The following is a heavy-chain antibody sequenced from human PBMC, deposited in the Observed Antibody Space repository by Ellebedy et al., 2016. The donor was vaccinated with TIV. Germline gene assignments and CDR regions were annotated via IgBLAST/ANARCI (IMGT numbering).Heavy chain of an antibody. D-gene: IGHD4-17*01. CDR3: ARRGSYGDYAVQVNSWFDT. CDR2: IYQDGSFQ. V-gene: IGHV3-7*01. J-gene: IGHJ5*02. CDR1: GFTFNTYT. Sequence: GESLKISCAASGFTFNTYTMNWVRQAPGKGLEWVANIYQDGSFQYYLDSVKGRFTISRDNANKSLFLQMNSLRVEDTAVYYCARRGSYGDYAVQVNSWFDTWGQGTLVSVSS.